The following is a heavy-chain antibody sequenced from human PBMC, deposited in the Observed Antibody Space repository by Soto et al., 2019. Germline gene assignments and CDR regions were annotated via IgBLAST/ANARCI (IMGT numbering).Heavy chain of an antibody. V-gene: IGHV1-18*04. D-gene: IGHD6-13*01. J-gene: IGHJ6*02. Sequence: ASVKVSCKASGYTFTSYGISWVRQAPGQGLEWMGWISAYNGNTNYAQKLQGRVTMTTDTSTSTAYMELRSLRSDDTAVYYCAAARSSSWYPNYYYYYGMDVWGQGXTVTV. CDR1: GYTFTSYG. CDR2: ISAYNGNT. CDR3: AAARSSSWYPNYYYYYGMDV.